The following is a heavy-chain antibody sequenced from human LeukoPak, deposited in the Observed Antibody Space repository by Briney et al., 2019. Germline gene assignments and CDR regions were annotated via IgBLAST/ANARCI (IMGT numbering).Heavy chain of an antibody. D-gene: IGHD5-24*01. Sequence: PGGSLRLSCAASGFTFSSYAMHWVRQAPGKGLEWVAVISYDGSNKYYADSVKGRFTISRDNSKNTLYLQMNSLRAEDTAVYYCARGRWLSIGGNWGQGTLVTVSS. V-gene: IGHV3-30-3*01. CDR3: ARGRWLSIGGN. J-gene: IGHJ4*02. CDR2: ISYDGSNK. CDR1: GFTFSSYA.